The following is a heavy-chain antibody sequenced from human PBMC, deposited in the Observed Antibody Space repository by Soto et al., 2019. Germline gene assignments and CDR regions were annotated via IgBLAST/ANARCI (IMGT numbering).Heavy chain of an antibody. CDR1: GFTVSSNY. D-gene: IGHD4-17*01. Sequence: GGSLRLSCAASGFTVSSNYMSWVRQAPGKGLEWVSVIYSGGSTYYADSVKGRFTISRDNSKNTLYLQMNSLRAEDTAVYYCARDPRGVTTFFDYWGQGTLVTVSS. V-gene: IGHV3-66*01. J-gene: IGHJ4*02. CDR2: IYSGGST. CDR3: ARDPRGVTTFFDY.